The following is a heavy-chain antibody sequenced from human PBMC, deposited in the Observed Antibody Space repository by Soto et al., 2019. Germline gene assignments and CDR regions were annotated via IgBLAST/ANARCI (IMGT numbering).Heavy chain of an antibody. D-gene: IGHD6-19*01. V-gene: IGHV3-30-3*01. Sequence: QVHLVESGGGVVHPGRSLRLSCAASGFTFNTYAMHWVRQAPGKGLEWVAVIFYDGSNKYHADSVKGRFPISRDNSKNTLYLQMNSLRAEDTAVYYCASGSVMAVSATGRDYWGQGTLVTVSS. CDR3: ASGSVMAVSATGRDY. CDR1: GFTFNTYA. CDR2: IFYDGSNK. J-gene: IGHJ4*02.